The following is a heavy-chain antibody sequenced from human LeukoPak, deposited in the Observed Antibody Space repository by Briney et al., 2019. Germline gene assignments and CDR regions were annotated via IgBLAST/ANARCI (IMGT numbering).Heavy chain of an antibody. J-gene: IGHJ6*02. CDR2: IRSQAYGGTT. D-gene: IGHD5-18*01. Sequence: PGGSLRLACTASGFNFGDHAMSWVRQAPGKGLEWVGFIRSQAYGGTTEYAASVKGRFIISRDDSKSIAYLHMNSLKTEDTALYYCTRGPIHLWLYSAMDVWGQGTTVTVSS. CDR3: TRGPIHLWLYSAMDV. CDR1: GFNFGDHA. V-gene: IGHV3-49*04.